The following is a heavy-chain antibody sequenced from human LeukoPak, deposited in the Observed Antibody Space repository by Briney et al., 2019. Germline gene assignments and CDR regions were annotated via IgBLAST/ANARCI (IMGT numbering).Heavy chain of an antibody. V-gene: IGHV3-53*01. CDR2: IYSGGST. D-gene: IGHD1-26*01. CDR3: ARGRSYGDY. CDR1: GFTFSTYW. Sequence: PGGSLRLSCAASGFTFSTYWMSWVRQAPGKGLEWVSVIYSGGSTYYADSVKGRFTISRDNSKNTLYLQMNSLRAEDTAVYYCARGRSYGDYWGQGTLVTISS. J-gene: IGHJ4*02.